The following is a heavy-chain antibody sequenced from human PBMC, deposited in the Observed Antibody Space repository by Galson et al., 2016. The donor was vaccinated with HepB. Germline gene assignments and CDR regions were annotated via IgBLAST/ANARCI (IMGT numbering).Heavy chain of an antibody. J-gene: IGHJ3*02. CDR3: AKDLHPFRSSTSCYRLLAYDI. D-gene: IGHD2-2*02. CDR1: GFNFSSSA. CDR2: ISYDGSNK. Sequence: SLRLSCAVSGFNFSSSAMHWVRQAPGKGLEWVAVISYDGSNKYYADSVKGRFTIARDNSKNTLYLQMNSLRAGDTAGYFCAKDLHPFRSSTSCYRLLAYDIWGQGTRVTVSS. V-gene: IGHV3-30*04.